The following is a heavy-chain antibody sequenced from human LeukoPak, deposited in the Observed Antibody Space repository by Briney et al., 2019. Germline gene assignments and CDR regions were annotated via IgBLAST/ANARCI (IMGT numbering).Heavy chain of an antibody. CDR3: ARVGDLSLPAAILFDF. CDR2: ISWNSGSI. CDR1: GFTFDDYA. J-gene: IGHJ4*02. Sequence: PGRSLRLSCAASGFTFDDYAMHWVRQAPGKGLEWVSGISWNSGSIGYVDSVKGRFTISRDNAKNSLYLQMNSLRAEDTAVYYCARVGDLSLPAAILFDFWGQGTLVTVSS. V-gene: IGHV3-9*01. D-gene: IGHD2-2*02.